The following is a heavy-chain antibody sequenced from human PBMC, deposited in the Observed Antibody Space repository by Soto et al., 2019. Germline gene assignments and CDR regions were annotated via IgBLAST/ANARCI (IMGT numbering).Heavy chain of an antibody. D-gene: IGHD3-9*01. CDR3: AKDVESYYDILTGYT. V-gene: IGHV3-30*18. CDR1: GFTFSSYG. Sequence: QVQLVESGGGVVQPGRSLRLSCAASGFTFSSYGMHWVRQAPGKGLEWVAVISYDGSNKYYADSVKGRFTISRDNSKNTLYLQMNSLRAEDTAVYYCAKDVESYYDILTGYTWGQGTLVTVSS. J-gene: IGHJ4*02. CDR2: ISYDGSNK.